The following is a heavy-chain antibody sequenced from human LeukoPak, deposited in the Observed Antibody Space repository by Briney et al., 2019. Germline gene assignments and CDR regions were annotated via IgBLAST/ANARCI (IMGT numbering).Heavy chain of an antibody. V-gene: IGHV3-33*01. J-gene: IGHJ4*02. CDR3: ASAAGPFDN. CDR1: GFTFDNYV. CDR2: IWHDGSDK. D-gene: IGHD6-13*01. Sequence: QTGGSLRLSCAASGFTFDNYVMHWVRQAPGKGLEWVAVIWHDGSDKYYANSVKGRFTISRDNSKNTLYVQLNSLRTEDTAVYYCASAAGPFDNWGQGTLVTVSS.